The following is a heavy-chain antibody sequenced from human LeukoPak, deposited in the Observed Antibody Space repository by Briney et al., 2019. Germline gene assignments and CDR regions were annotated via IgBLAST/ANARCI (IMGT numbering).Heavy chain of an antibody. J-gene: IGHJ4*02. CDR3: AKDGLPSYFDY. CDR1: GFTFSSYG. CDR2: ISYDGSNK. V-gene: IGHV3-30*18. Sequence: GGSLRLSCAASGFTFSSYGMHWVRQAPGKGLEWVAVISYDGSNKYYADSVKGRFTISRDNSKNTLYLQMNSLRAEDTAVYYCAKDGLPSYFDYWGQGILVTVAS.